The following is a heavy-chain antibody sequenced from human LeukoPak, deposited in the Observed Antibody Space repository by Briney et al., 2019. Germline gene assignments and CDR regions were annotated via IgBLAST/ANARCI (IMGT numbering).Heavy chain of an antibody. Sequence: ASEKVSCKASRYTFTSDGLSGVRQAPGQEGECRGWVSSYYGNTNYAQKLKGRVTMTTDTSTSTAYVELRSLRSDDTGVYYCARDQAESGSEYYYYGMDVGGQGTTVTVS. CDR2: VSSYYGNT. CDR1: RYTFTSDG. D-gene: IGHD6-19*01. V-gene: IGHV1-18*01. J-gene: IGHJ6*02. CDR3: ARDQAESGSEYYYYGMDV.